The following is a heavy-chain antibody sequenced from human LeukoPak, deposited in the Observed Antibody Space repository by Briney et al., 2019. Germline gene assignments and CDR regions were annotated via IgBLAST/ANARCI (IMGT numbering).Heavy chain of an antibody. V-gene: IGHV5-51*01. D-gene: IGHD3-10*01. Sequence: PGESLKISCKGSGYSFTTYWIGWVRPMPGKGLEWMGIIYPGDSDTRYSPPFQGQVTISVDKSISTAYLQWSSLKASDTAMYYCARAGTYYYYFDYWGQGTLVTVSS. CDR2: IYPGDSDT. CDR3: ARAGTYYYYFDY. J-gene: IGHJ4*02. CDR1: GYSFTTYW.